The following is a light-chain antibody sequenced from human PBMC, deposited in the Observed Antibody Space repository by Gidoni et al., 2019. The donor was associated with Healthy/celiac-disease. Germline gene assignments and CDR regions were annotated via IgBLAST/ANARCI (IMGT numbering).Light chain of an antibody. V-gene: IGKV4-1*01. J-gene: IGKJ4*01. CDR2: WAS. Sequence: DIVMTQSPDSLAVSLGERATINCKSSQSVLSSSNNQNYLAWYQQKPGQPPKLLIYWASTREAGVPDRFSGSGSGTDFTLTISSLQAEDVAVYYCQQYYSTLLTFGGGTKVEIK. CDR3: QQYYSTLLT. CDR1: QSVLSSSNNQNY.